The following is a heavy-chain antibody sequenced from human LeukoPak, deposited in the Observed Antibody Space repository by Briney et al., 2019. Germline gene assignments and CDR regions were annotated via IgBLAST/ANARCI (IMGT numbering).Heavy chain of an antibody. CDR3: ARERGYSSGYSDY. Sequence: GGSLRLSCAASGFTFSGYGMNWVRQAPGKGLEWVSSISSTSSSTYYADSVKGRFTISRDNARNSLYLQMNSLRAEDTAVYYCARERGYSSGYSDYWGQGTLVTVSS. D-gene: IGHD5-18*01. CDR2: ISSTSSST. CDR1: GFTFSGYG. V-gene: IGHV3-21*01. J-gene: IGHJ4*02.